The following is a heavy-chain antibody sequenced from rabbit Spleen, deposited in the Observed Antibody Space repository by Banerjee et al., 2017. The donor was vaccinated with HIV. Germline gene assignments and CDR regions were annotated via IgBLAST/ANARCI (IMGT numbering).Heavy chain of an antibody. V-gene: IGHV1S45*01. CDR2: IYVGSGAT. CDR1: GFSFSSNYL. D-gene: IGHD1-1*01. Sequence: QEQLVESGGGLVQPEGSLTLTCTASGFSFSSNYLMCWVRQAPGKGLEWIGCIYVGSGATAYASWAKGRFTISTTSSTTVTLEMTSLTAADTATYFCARDWKGGDSGYGEMDLWGQGTLVTVS. CDR3: ARDWKGGDSGYGEMDL. J-gene: IGHJ4*01.